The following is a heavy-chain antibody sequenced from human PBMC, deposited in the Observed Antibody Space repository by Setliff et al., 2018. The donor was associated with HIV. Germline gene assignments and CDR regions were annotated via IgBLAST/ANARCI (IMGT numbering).Heavy chain of an antibody. D-gene: IGHD3-22*01. J-gene: IGHJ6*03. Sequence: GSLRLSCAGSGFTFSSYPMHWVRQPPGKGLEWIGSIYYSGSTYYNPSLKSRVTISVDTSKNQFSLKLSSVTAADTALYYCARVHYYDSSGYSEPYYMDVWGKGTTVTVSS. CDR3: ARVHYYDSSGYSEPYYMDV. CDR2: IYYSGST. CDR1: GFTFSSYPMH. V-gene: IGHV4-39*01.